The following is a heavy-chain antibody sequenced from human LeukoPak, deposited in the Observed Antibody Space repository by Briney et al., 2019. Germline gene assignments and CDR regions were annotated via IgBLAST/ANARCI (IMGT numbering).Heavy chain of an antibody. CDR2: VYYGRTA. D-gene: IGHD5-12*01. Sequence: SETLSLTCTVSAGSFISSSHHWGWIRQSPGKGLEWIGTVYYGRTAYYNPSLDGRVTISLDTSANHFSLQLNSVTAADTAVYYCVRHDGRGGATMGAFDSWGQGSLVTVSS. V-gene: IGHV4-39*01. CDR1: AGSFISSSHH. J-gene: IGHJ5*01. CDR3: VRHDGRGGATMGAFDS.